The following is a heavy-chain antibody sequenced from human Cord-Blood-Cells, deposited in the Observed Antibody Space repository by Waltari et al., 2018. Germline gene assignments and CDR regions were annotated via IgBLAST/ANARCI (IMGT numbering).Heavy chain of an antibody. Sequence: EVQLVESGGGLVQPGGSLRLSCAASGFTFSSYWMSWVRQAPGKGLEGVANIKQDGREKYYVDSVKGRFTISRDNAKNSLYLQMNSLRAEDTAVYYCARGIYDFWSIKYFDYWGQGTLVTVSS. J-gene: IGHJ4*02. CDR2: IKQDGREK. D-gene: IGHD3-3*01. V-gene: IGHV3-7*01. CDR3: ARGIYDFWSIKYFDY. CDR1: GFTFSSYW.